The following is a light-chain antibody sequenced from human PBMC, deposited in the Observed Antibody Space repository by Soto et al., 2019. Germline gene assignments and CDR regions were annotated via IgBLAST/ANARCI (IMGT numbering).Light chain of an antibody. Sequence: DIQLTQSPSTLSASVGDRVTITCRASQSDGASLAWYQQRPGIAPKLLIYRASNLEGGVPSRFSGVGSGTEFSLIITGLQPDDFATYYCQQYHTASQWTFGQGTK. CDR1: QSDGAS. V-gene: IGKV1-5*03. J-gene: IGKJ1*01. CDR2: RAS. CDR3: QQYHTASQWT.